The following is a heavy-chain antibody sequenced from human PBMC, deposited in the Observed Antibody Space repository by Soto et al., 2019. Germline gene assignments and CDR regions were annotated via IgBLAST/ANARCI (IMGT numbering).Heavy chain of an antibody. CDR2: ISSISTTI. J-gene: IGHJ4*02. CDR3: AKGAGWLNDY. D-gene: IGHD5-12*01. CDR1: GFTFSSYS. V-gene: IGHV3-48*01. Sequence: GGSLRLSCAASGFTFSSYSMNWVRQAPGKGLEWLSYISSISTTIYYADSVKGRFTISRDNAKNSLYLQMNSLRAEDTAVYYCAKGAGWLNDYWGQGTLVTVSS.